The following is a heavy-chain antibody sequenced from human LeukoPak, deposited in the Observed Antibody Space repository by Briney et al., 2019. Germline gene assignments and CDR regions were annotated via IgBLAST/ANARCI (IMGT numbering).Heavy chain of an antibody. J-gene: IGHJ4*02. D-gene: IGHD3-22*01. V-gene: IGHV3-48*04. Sequence: PGGSLRLSCAASGFTFSSYSMNWVRQAPGKGLEWVSYISSSSSTIYYAGSVKGRFTISRDNAKNSLYLQMNSLRVEDTAVYYCARSWVPYYYDSSGYYGYWGQGILVTVSS. CDR1: GFTFSSYS. CDR2: ISSSSSTI. CDR3: ARSWVPYYYDSSGYYGY.